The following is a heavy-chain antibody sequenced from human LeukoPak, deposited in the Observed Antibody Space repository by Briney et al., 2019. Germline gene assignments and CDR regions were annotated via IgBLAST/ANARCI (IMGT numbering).Heavy chain of an antibody. CDR2: ISAYIGNT. CDR1: GYTFISYG. J-gene: IGHJ4*02. Sequence: GASVKVSCKASGYTFISYGISWVRQAPGQGLEWMGWISAYIGNTNSAQNLQGRVTLTTDTSTSTAYMELRSLISDDTAVYYCARDVLYSYGYTPFDYWGQGTLVTVSS. CDR3: ARDVLYSYGYTPFDY. D-gene: IGHD5-18*01. V-gene: IGHV1-18*01.